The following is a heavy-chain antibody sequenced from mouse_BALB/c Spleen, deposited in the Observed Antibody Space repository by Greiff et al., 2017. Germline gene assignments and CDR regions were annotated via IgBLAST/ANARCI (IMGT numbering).Heavy chain of an antibody. J-gene: IGHJ3*01. CDR1: GYSITSDYA. Sequence: ESGPGLVKPSQSLSLTCTVTGYSITSDYAWNWIRQFPGNKLEWMGYISYSGSTSYNPSLKSRISITRDTSKNQFFLQLNSVTTEDTATYYCARSPLPYGWFAYWGQGTLVTVSA. D-gene: IGHD1-1*01. CDR3: ARSPLPYGWFAY. V-gene: IGHV3-2*02. CDR2: ISYSGST.